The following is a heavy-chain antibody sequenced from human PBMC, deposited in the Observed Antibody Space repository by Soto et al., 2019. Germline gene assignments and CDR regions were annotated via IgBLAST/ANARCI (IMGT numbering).Heavy chain of an antibody. CDR1: GFTFSSYA. J-gene: IGHJ6*02. V-gene: IGHV3-23*01. CDR3: ARGPNYYGSGSYYFEVGSGMDV. CDR2: IGESGTPT. D-gene: IGHD3-10*01. Sequence: GGSLRLSCAASGFTFSSYAMKWVRQAPGKGLEWVSLIGESGTPTYYADAVKGRFTISRDNSKNTLYLQMNSLRAEDTAVYYCARGPNYYGSGSYYFEVGSGMDVWGQGTTVTVSS.